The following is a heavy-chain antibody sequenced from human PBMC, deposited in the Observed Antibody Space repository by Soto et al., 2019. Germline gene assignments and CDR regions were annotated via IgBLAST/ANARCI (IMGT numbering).Heavy chain of an antibody. V-gene: IGHV4-59*01. CDR3: ARDPGGEFDY. D-gene: IGHD3-16*01. CDR2: IYYSGST. CDR1: GGSISSYY. Sequence: SETLSLTCTVSGGSISSYYWSWIRQPPGKGLEWIGYIYYSGSTNYNPSLKSRVTISVDTSKNQFSLKLSSVTAADTAVHYCARDPGGEFDYWGQGTLVTVSS. J-gene: IGHJ4*02.